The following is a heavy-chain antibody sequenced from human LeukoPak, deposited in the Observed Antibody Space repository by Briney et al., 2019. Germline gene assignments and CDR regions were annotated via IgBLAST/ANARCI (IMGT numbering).Heavy chain of an antibody. J-gene: IGHJ6*04. D-gene: IGHD3-10*02. CDR3: AELGITMIGGV. CDR2: ITSSSSYI. V-gene: IGHV3-21*01. CDR1: GFTVSSNY. Sequence: GGSLRLSCAASGFTVSSNYMSWVRQAPGKGLEWVSSITSSSSYIYYADSVKGRFTISRDNAKNSLYLQMNSLRAEDTAVYYCAELGITMIGGVWGKGTTVTISS.